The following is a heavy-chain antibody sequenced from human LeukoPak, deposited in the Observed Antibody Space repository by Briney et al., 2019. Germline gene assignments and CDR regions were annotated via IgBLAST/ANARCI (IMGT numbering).Heavy chain of an antibody. CDR2: ISVEGESA. J-gene: IGHJ4*02. V-gene: IGHV3-23*01. CDR3: AQGYGNGWYPH. Sequence: GGSLRLSCTVSGFSVSTSGMSWVRQAQGKGLQTISAISVEGESAYYADSVMGRFTISRDNSKNTLYLQMNSLRVEDTAVYFCAQGYGNGWYPHWGQGSLVSVSS. CDR1: GFSVSTSG. D-gene: IGHD6-19*01.